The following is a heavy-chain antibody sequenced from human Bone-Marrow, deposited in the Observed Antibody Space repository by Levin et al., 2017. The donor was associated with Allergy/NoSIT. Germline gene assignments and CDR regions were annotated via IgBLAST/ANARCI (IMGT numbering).Heavy chain of an antibody. D-gene: IGHD2-2*02. V-gene: IGHV1-8*01. CDR1: GYTFTSYD. J-gene: IGHJ5*02. CDR3: ARSLTFKGTNIVVVPAAIKVGWFDP. Sequence: GESLKISCKASGYTFTSYDINWVRQATGQGLEWMGWMNPNSGNTGYAQKFQGRVTMTRNTSISTAYMELSSLRSEDTAVYYCARSLTFKGTNIVVVPAAIKVGWFDPWGQGTLVTVSS. CDR2: MNPNSGNT.